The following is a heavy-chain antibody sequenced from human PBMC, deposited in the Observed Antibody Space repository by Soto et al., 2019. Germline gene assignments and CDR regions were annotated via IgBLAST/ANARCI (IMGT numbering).Heavy chain of an antibody. J-gene: IGHJ6*02. V-gene: IGHV4-31*03. CDR2: IYYSGST. Sequence: QVQLQESGPGLVKPSQTLSLTCTVSGGSISSGGYYWSWIRQHPGKGLEWIGYIYYSGSTYYNPYCKSRVTLSVDTSKNQFSLKLSSVTAADTAVYYCARDFTDSSGPTLGMGVWGQGTTVTVSS. CDR1: GGSISSGGYY. D-gene: IGHD6-19*01. CDR3: ARDFTDSSGPTLGMGV.